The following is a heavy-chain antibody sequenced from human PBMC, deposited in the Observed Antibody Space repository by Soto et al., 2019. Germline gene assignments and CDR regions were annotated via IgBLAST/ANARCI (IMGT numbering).Heavy chain of an antibody. CDR3: ARDESSSSWYAFDI. D-gene: IGHD6-13*01. CDR1: GFTFSDYY. V-gene: IGHV3-11*01. Sequence: QVQLVESGGGLVKPGVSLRLSCAASGFTFSDYYMSWIRQAPGKGLEWVSYISSSGSSIYYADSVKGRFTISRDNAKNSLYLQMKSLRAEDTAVYYCARDESSSSWYAFDIWGQGTMVTVSS. J-gene: IGHJ3*02. CDR2: ISSSGSSI.